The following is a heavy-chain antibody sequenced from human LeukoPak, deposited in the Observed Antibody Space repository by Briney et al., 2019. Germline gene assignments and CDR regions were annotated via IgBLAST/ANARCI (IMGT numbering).Heavy chain of an antibody. Sequence: GASVKVSCKASGGTFSSYAISWVRQSPGQGLEWMGGIIPIFGTANYAQKFQGRVTITADESTSTAYMELSSLRSEDTAVYYCARFIVGANRDYWGQGTLVTVSS. CDR1: GGTFSSYA. D-gene: IGHD1-26*01. CDR2: IIPIFGTA. V-gene: IGHV1-69*13. CDR3: ARFIVGANRDY. J-gene: IGHJ4*02.